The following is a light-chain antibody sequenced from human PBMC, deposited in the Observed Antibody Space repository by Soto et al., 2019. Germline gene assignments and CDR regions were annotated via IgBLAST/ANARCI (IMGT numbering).Light chain of an antibody. CDR2: GAS. V-gene: IGKV3-20*01. Sequence: EIVLTQSPGTLSLSPGERATLSCRASQSVSSNYLAWYQQKPGQAPRLLIYGASSRATGIPDRFSGSGSVTDFTLTISRLEPEDVAVYFCQHYATSSSTFGQGTKLQIK. CDR3: QHYATSSST. CDR1: QSVSSNY. J-gene: IGKJ2*01.